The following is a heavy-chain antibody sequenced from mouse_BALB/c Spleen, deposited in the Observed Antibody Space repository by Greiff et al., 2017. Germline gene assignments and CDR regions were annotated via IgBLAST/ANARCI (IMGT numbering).Heavy chain of an antibody. V-gene: IGHV3-2*02. CDR1: GYSITSDYA. CDR3: ARSGYRYYFDY. Sequence: EVQGVESGPGLVKPSQSLSLTCTVTGYSITSDYAWNWIRQFPGNKLEWMGYISYSGSTSYNPSLKSRISITRDTSKNQFFLQLNSVTTEDTATYYCARSGYRYYFDYWGQGTTLTVSS. D-gene: IGHD2-14*01. CDR2: ISYSGST. J-gene: IGHJ2*01.